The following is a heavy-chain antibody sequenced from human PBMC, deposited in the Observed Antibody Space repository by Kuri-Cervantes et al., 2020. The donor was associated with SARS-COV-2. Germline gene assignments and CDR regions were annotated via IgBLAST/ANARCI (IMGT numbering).Heavy chain of an antibody. CDR2: IIRGGTT. D-gene: IGHD2-21*01. CDR1: GLTVFSHAW. J-gene: IGHJ4*02. V-gene: IGHV3-15*07. CDR3: AKALSGCAGDCPTR. Sequence: GESLKISCAVSGLTVFSHAWINWVRQPPGRGLEWVGRIIRGGTTDYAAPVKDRFIISRDDSKNTFYLQMNSLRAEDTAVYYCAKALSGCAGDCPTRWGQGTLVTVSS.